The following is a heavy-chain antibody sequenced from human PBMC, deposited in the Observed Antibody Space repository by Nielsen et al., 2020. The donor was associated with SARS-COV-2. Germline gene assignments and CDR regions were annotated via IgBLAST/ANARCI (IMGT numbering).Heavy chain of an antibody. Sequence: LSLTCAASGFTFDDYAMHWVRQAPGKGLEWVANIKEDGSQRNYVDYVKGRFTISRDNAKNSLYLQINSLRAEDTAVYYCARDPGWLQFDCWGQGTLVTVSS. CDR3: ARDPGWLQFDC. V-gene: IGHV3-7*03. CDR1: GFTFDDYA. D-gene: IGHD5-24*01. J-gene: IGHJ4*02. CDR2: IKEDGSQR.